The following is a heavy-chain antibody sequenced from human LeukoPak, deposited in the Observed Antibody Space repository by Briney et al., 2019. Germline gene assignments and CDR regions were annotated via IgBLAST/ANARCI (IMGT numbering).Heavy chain of an antibody. Sequence: SETLSLTCTVSGGSISSGGYYWSWIRQHPGKGLEWIGSIYYSGSTYYNPSLKSRVTISVDTSKNQFSLKLSSVTAADTAVYYCARHGPGYSSSWFDYWGQGTLVTVSS. CDR2: IYYSGST. J-gene: IGHJ4*02. D-gene: IGHD6-13*01. CDR1: GGSISSGGYY. CDR3: ARHGPGYSSSWFDY. V-gene: IGHV4-39*01.